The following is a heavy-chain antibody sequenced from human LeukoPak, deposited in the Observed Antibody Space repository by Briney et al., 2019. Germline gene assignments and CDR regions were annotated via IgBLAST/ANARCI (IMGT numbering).Heavy chain of an antibody. D-gene: IGHD6-19*01. CDR1: GFTFSSYW. Sequence: PGGSLRLSCAASGFTFSSYWMSWVRQAPGKGLEWVGFIRSKAYGGTTEYAASVKGRFTISRDDSKSIAYLQMNSLKTEDTAVYYCTRTGSGWYYFDYWGQGTLVTVSS. J-gene: IGHJ4*02. V-gene: IGHV3-49*04. CDR2: IRSKAYGGTT. CDR3: TRTGSGWYYFDY.